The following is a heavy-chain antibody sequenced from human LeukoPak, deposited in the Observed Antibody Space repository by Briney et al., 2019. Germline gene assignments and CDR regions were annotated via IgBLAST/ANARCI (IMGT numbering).Heavy chain of an antibody. CDR2: ISSSGSTI. D-gene: IGHD6-13*01. V-gene: IGHV3-11*04. J-gene: IGHJ6*03. CDR3: ARGGRSSSWTYYYYMDV. CDR1: GFTFSDYY. Sequence: GGSLRLSCAASGFTFSDYYMSWIRQAPGKGLEWVSYISSSGSTIYYADSVKGRFTISRDNSKNTLYLQMNSLRAEDTAVYYCARGGRSSSWTYYYYMDVWGKGTTVTVSS.